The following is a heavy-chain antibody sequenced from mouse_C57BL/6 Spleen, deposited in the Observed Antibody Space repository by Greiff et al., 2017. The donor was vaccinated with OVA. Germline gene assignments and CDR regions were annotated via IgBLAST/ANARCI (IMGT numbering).Heavy chain of an antibody. CDR1: GFSFTSYG. D-gene: IGHD4-1*01. V-gene: IGHV2-2*01. J-gene: IGHJ1*03. CDR3: ASSANWSPCWYFDV. Sequence: VKLVESGPGLVQPSHRLSITCTVSGFSFTSYGVHWVRQSPGKGLEWLGVIWSGGSTDYNAAFISRLSISKDNSKSHVFFKMNSLQAEDTARENCASSANWSPCWYFDVWGTGTTVTVSA. CDR2: IWSGGST.